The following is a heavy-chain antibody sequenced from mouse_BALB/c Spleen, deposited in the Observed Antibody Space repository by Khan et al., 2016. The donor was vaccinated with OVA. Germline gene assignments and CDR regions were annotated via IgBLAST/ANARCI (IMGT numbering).Heavy chain of an antibody. CDR3: ARHNYGPFAY. Sequence: EVELVESGGDLVKPGGSLKLSCAASGFTFSTYAMSWVRQTPDKRLEWVATINTGGDYIYYPDSVRGRFAISRDNAKTTLYLHMTRLRSEDTAKYYCARHNYGPFAYWGQGTLVTVSA. D-gene: IGHD1-1*01. CDR2: INTGGDYI. J-gene: IGHJ3*01. CDR1: GFTFSTYA. V-gene: IGHV5-6*01.